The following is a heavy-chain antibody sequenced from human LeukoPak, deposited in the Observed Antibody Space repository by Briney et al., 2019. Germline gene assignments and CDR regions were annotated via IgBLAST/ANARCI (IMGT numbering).Heavy chain of an antibody. CDR3: ARGPETGSFDY. Sequence: GASVKVSCKASGYTFTGYYMHWVRQAPGQGLEWMGWINPNSGGTNYAQKFQDRVTMTRDMSTSTVYMELSSLRSQDTAVYYCARGPETGSFDYWGQGTLVTVSS. CDR2: INPNSGGT. D-gene: IGHD1-26*01. J-gene: IGHJ4*02. V-gene: IGHV1-2*02. CDR1: GYTFTGYY.